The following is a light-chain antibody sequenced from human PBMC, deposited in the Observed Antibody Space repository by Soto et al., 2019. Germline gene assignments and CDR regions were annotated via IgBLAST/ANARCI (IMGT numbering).Light chain of an antibody. CDR2: EVS. CDR1: SSDVGGYNY. J-gene: IGLJ1*01. Sequence: QSALTQTASVSGSPGQSITISCTGTSSDVGGYNYVSWYQQHPGKAPKLMIYEVSNRPSGVSNRFSGSKSGNTASLTISGIQAEDEADYYCSSYTSSSTYVCGTGAKGTVL. V-gene: IGLV2-14*01. CDR3: SSYTSSSTYV.